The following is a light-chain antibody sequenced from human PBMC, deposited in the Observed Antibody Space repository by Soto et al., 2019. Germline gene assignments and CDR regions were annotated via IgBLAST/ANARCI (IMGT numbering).Light chain of an antibody. CDR2: EVY. J-gene: IGLJ2*01. V-gene: IGLV2-8*01. CDR1: SSDVGGYNY. CDR3: SAYAGSSTWV. Sequence: QSVPTQPPSASGSPGQSVTFSCTGTSSDVGGYNYVSWYQQYPGKAPKLMIYEVYKQHSGVPDRFSGSKSGNTASLTVSGLQPEDEADYYCSAYAGSSTWVFGGGTKVTVL.